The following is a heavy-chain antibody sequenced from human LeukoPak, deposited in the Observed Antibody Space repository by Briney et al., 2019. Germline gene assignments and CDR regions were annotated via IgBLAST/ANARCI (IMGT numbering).Heavy chain of an antibody. J-gene: IGHJ6*03. CDR1: GFTFSRYE. V-gene: IGHV3-48*03. Sequence: GGSLRLSCAASGFTFSRYEMNWVRQAPGKGLEWISYISSSGRTIYYADSVKGRFTISRDNTKNSLYLQMNSLRDEDTAVYYCARDPYSGGYGAYYYYYMDVWGKGTTVTVSS. CDR3: ARDPYSGGYGAYYYYYMDV. CDR2: ISSSGRTI. D-gene: IGHD6-19*01.